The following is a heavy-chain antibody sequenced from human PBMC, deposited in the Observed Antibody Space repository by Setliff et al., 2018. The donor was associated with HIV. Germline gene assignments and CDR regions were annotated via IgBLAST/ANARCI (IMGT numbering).Heavy chain of an antibody. CDR2: IDPSDSYT. Sequence: GESLKISCKGSGYSFTSYWINWVRQMPGKGLEWMGRIDPSDSYTNYNPSLQGHVTISADKSISTAYLQWSSLKASGTAMYYCASHDYYDSSVYYYRFDYWGQGTLVTVSS. J-gene: IGHJ4*02. CDR3: ASHDYYDSSVYYYRFDY. D-gene: IGHD3-22*01. V-gene: IGHV5-10-1*01. CDR1: GYSFTSYW.